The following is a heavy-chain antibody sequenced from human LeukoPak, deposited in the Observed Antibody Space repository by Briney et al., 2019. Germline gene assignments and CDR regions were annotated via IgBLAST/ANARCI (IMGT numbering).Heavy chain of an antibody. V-gene: IGHV1-46*01. CDR3: ARALAVAGIDY. CDR2: INPSGGST. D-gene: IGHD6-19*01. CDR1: GYTFTSYY. J-gene: IGHJ4*02. Sequence: VASVKVSCKASGYTFTSYYMHWVRQAPGQGLEWMGIINPSGGSTSYAQKFQGRVTMTRDTSTSTVYMELSSLRSEDTAVYCCARALAVAGIDYWGQGTLVTVSS.